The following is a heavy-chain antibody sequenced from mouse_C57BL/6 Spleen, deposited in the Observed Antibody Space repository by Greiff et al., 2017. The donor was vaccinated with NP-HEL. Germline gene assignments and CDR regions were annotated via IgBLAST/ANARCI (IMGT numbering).Heavy chain of an antibody. J-gene: IGHJ2*01. CDR3: ARDPYYGSSGFDY. Sequence: VKVVESGPELVKPGASVKISCKASGYTFTDYYINWVKQRPGQGLEWIGWIFPGSGSTYYNEKFKGKATLTVDKSSSTAYMLLSSLTSEDSAVYFCARDPYYGSSGFDYWGQGTTLTVSS. CDR2: IFPGSGST. V-gene: IGHV1-75*01. D-gene: IGHD1-1*01. CDR1: GYTFTDYY.